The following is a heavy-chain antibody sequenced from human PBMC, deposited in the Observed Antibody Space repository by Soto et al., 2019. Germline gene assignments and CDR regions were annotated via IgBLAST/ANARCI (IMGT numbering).Heavy chain of an antibody. Sequence: GGSLRLSCAASGFTFSSYSMNWVRQAPGKGLEWVSYISSSSSTIYYADSVKGRFTISRDNAKNSLYLQMNSLRDEDTAVYYCASTYYYDSSGYYSPADAFDIWGQGTMVTVSS. CDR1: GFTFSSYS. CDR2: ISSSSSTI. J-gene: IGHJ3*02. V-gene: IGHV3-48*02. D-gene: IGHD3-22*01. CDR3: ASTYYYDSSGYYSPADAFDI.